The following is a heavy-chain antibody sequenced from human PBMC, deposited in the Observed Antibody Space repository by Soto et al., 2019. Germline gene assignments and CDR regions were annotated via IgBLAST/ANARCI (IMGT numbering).Heavy chain of an antibody. CDR3: ARGFDGSADY. CDR1: GYTFTSNA. Sequence: ASVEVSCKASGYTFTSNAIHWMRQAPGQSLQWMGWINGGDANTPYSQNFQGRVTLSRDTSATQAYMELSSPTSEDTAVYYSARGFDGSADYWGHGNLVTRSS. J-gene: IGHJ4*01. CDR2: INGGDANT. D-gene: IGHD3-10*01. V-gene: IGHV1-3*01.